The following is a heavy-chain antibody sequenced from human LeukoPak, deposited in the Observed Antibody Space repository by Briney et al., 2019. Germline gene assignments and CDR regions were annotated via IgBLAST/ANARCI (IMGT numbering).Heavy chain of an antibody. V-gene: IGHV3-30*04. CDR3: ARDRNPYSSSWYADFDY. Sequence: GGSLRLSCAAPGFTFSSYAMHWVRQAPGKGLEWVAVISYDGNNKYYADSVKGRFTTSRDNSKNTLYLQMNSLRAEDTTVYYCARDRNPYSSSWYADFDYWGQGTLVTVSS. J-gene: IGHJ4*02. CDR1: GFTFSSYA. CDR2: ISYDGNNK. D-gene: IGHD6-13*01.